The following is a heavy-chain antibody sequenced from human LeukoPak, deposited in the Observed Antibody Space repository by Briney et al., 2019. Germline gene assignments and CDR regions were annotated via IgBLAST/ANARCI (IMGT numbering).Heavy chain of an antibody. V-gene: IGHV3-30-3*01. J-gene: IGHJ4*02. D-gene: IGHD6-19*01. Sequence: PGGSLRLSCAASGFTFSSYAMHWVRQAPDKGLEWVAVISYDGSNKYYAESVKGRFTISRDNSKNTLYLQMNSLRAEDTAVYYCARRSGYSSGCDYCGQGTLVTVSS. CDR3: ARRSGYSSGCDY. CDR2: ISYDGSNK. CDR1: GFTFSSYA.